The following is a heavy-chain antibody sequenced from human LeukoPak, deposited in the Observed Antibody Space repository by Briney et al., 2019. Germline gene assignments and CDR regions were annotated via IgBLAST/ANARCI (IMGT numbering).Heavy chain of an antibody. CDR2: IYTSGST. CDR1: GGSISSGSYY. J-gene: IGHJ4*02. V-gene: IGHV4-61*02. CDR3: ARLYGSGSSLYFDY. D-gene: IGHD3-10*01. Sequence: SETLSLTCTVSGGSISSGSYYWSWIRQPAGKGLEWIGRIYTSGSTNYNPSLKSRVTISVDTSKNQFSLKLSSVTAADTAVYYCARLYGSGSSLYFDYWGQGTLVTVSS.